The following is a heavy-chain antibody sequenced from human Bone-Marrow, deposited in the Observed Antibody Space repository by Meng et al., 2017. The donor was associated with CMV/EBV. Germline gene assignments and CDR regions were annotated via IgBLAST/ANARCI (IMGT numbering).Heavy chain of an antibody. Sequence: SETLSLTCAVYGGSFSDYYWSWIRQPPEKGLEWIGEINDGGSTNSNPFLKSRVTISVDTSKNQFSLKLSSVTAADTAVYYCARGRRRIEAPPQEFDYWGRGTLVTVSS. J-gene: IGHJ4*02. CDR1: GGSFSDYY. CDR2: INDGGST. CDR3: ARGRRRIEAPPQEFDY. V-gene: IGHV4-34*01. D-gene: IGHD6-6*01.